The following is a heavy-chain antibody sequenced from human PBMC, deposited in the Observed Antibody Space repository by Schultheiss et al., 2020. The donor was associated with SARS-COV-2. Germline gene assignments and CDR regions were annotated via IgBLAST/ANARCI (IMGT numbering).Heavy chain of an antibody. J-gene: IGHJ6*02. Sequence: SQTLSLTCPVSGGSISSGDYYWSWIRQPPGKGLEWIGYIYYSGSTNYNPSLKSRVTISVDTSKNQFSLKLSSVTAADTAVYYCATLPTASYYYYGMDVWGQGTTVTVSS. CDR1: GGSISSGDYY. V-gene: IGHV4-30-4*01. CDR2: IYYSGST. CDR3: ATLPTASYYYYGMDV.